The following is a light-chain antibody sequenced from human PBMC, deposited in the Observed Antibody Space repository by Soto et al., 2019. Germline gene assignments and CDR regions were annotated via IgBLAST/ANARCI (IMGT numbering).Light chain of an antibody. V-gene: IGLV2-18*02. Sequence: SVLPQPPSLSGSPGQSVTISCTGTSSDVGSYNRVSWYQQPPGTAPKVIIYEVSNRPSGVPDRFSGSKSGNTASLTISGLQPEDEADYYCYSFTSSNTYVFGTGTKVTVL. CDR1: SSDVGSYNR. CDR3: YSFTSSNTYV. CDR2: EVS. J-gene: IGLJ1*01.